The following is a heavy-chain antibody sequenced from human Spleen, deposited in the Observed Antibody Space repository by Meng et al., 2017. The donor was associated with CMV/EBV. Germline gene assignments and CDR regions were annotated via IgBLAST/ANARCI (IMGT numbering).Heavy chain of an antibody. V-gene: IGHV1-2*02. CDR3: ARTKNWNSDY. J-gene: IGHJ4*02. CDR1: GYMFSNYY. CDR2: INPNSGGT. D-gene: IGHD1-7*01. Sequence: NVSCKASGYMFSNYYMHWVRQAPGQGLEWMGWINPNSGGTNYAQKFQGRVTMTRDSSISTAYMELSRLRSDDTAMYYCARTKNWNSDYWGQGTLVTVSS.